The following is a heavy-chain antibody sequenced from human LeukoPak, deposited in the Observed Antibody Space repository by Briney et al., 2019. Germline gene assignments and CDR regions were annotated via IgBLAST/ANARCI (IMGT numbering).Heavy chain of an antibody. CDR1: GGSISSSSYY. CDR2: IYYSGST. Sequence: SETLSLTCTVSGGSISSSSYYWSWIRQPPGKGLEWIGYIYYSGSTNYNPSLKSRVTISVDTSKNQFSLKLSSVTAADTAVYYCARGEGYSYGLSPFDYWGQGTLVTVSS. J-gene: IGHJ4*02. D-gene: IGHD5-18*01. V-gene: IGHV4-61*01. CDR3: ARGEGYSYGLSPFDY.